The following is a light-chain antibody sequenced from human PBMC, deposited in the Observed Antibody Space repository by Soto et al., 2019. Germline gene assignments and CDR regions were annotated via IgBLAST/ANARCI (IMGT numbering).Light chain of an antibody. CDR3: QHSYSTPRT. CDR1: QSISSY. CDR2: AAS. Sequence: VPKTLSQSTLSSSVGYRVTITCRASQSISSYLNWYQQKPGKAPKLLIYAASSLQSGVPSRFSGSGSGTDFTLTICSLQPEDFAPYYCQHSYSTPRTVGQGTKVDIK. J-gene: IGKJ1*01. V-gene: IGKV1-39*01.